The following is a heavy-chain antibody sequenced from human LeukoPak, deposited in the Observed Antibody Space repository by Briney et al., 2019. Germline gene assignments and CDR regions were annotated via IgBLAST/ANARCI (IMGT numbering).Heavy chain of an antibody. CDR1: GYTFTSYD. V-gene: IGHV1-8*01. CDR2: MNPNSGNT. Sequence: GASVKVSCKASGYTFTSYDINWVRQATGQGLEWMGWMNPNSGNTGYAQKFQGRVTMTRNTSISTAYMELSSLRSEDTAVYYCARRVNLSRRGWFDPWGQGTLVTVSS. D-gene: IGHD1-20*01. J-gene: IGHJ5*02. CDR3: ARRVNLSRRGWFDP.